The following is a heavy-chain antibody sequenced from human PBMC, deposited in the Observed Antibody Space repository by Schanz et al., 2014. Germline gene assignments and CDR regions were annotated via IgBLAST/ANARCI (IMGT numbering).Heavy chain of an antibody. CDR3: AGTYCSSTSCYTGYYYMDV. D-gene: IGHD2-2*02. CDR1: GYTFRSYG. J-gene: IGHJ6*03. V-gene: IGHV1-69*09. Sequence: QVQLVQSGAELKKPGASVKVACKASGYTFRSYGMNWVRQAPGQGLEWMGRITPIVGIIKYAQNFQCRVTITADKSPSTAYMELTSLRSEDTAVYYCAGTYCSSTSCYTGYYYMDVWGKGTTVTVSS. CDR2: ITPIVGII.